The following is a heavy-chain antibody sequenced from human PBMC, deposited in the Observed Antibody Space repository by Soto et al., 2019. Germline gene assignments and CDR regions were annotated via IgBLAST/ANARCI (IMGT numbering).Heavy chain of an antibody. CDR1: GYSFTSYW. D-gene: IGHD1-7*01. J-gene: IGHJ6*02. CDR2: IDPSDSYT. V-gene: IGHV5-10-1*01. Sequence: RGESLKISCQGSGYSFTSYWISWVRQMPGKGLEWMGRIDPSDSYTDYSPSFQGHVTISADKSISTAYLQWSSLKASDTAMYYCAIRTGTTYYYYYGMDVWGQGTTVTVSS. CDR3: AIRTGTTYYYYYGMDV.